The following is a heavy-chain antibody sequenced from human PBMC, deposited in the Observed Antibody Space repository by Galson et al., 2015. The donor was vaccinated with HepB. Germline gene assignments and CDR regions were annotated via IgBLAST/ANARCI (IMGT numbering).Heavy chain of an antibody. V-gene: IGHV3-23*01. Sequence: SLRLSCAASGLTFSGHAMSWVRQAPGKGLDWVSSISGSGDSTYYPDSVKGRFTISRDNSKNTLYLEMNSLRADDTAVYYCAKGGRGNSGYYSFDWWGQGTLVTVSS. J-gene: IGHJ4*02. CDR1: GLTFSGHA. CDR3: AKGGRGNSGYYSFDW. CDR2: ISGSGDST. D-gene: IGHD3-22*01.